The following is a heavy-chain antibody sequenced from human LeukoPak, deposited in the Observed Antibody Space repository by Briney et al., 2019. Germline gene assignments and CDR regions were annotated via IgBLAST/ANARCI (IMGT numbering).Heavy chain of an antibody. V-gene: IGHV3-33*05. J-gene: IGHJ4*02. CDR2: IPYDGSNK. CDR3: GTVRGPDSSRWYSDY. CDR1: GFTFSSYG. D-gene: IGHD6-13*01. Sequence: PPGRSPRLSCAASGFTFSSYGMHWVRQAPGKGLEWVAVIPYDGSNKYYGDSVKGRFTISRDNSKNTLYLQMNSLRAEDTAVYYCGTVRGPDSSRWYSDYWGQGTLVTVSS.